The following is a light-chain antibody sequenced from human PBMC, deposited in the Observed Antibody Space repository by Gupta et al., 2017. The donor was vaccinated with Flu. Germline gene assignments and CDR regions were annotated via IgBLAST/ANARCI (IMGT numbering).Light chain of an antibody. J-gene: IGKJ1*01. CDR3: MQDLQTPRT. V-gene: IGKV2-28*01. CDR1: QSLLHSNGYNY. Sequence: DIVTTQSPLSLPVTPGEPASISCRSSQSLLHSNGYNYLDWYLQKPGQSPQLLIYLGSNRASGVPDRFSGSGSGTDFTLKISRVEAEDVGVYYCMQDLQTPRTFGQGTKVEIK. CDR2: LGS.